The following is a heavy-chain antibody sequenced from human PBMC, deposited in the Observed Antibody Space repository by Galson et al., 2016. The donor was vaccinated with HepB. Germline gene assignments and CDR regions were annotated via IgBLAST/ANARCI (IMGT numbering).Heavy chain of an antibody. V-gene: IGHV3-74*01. D-gene: IGHD2-15*01. Sequence: SLRLSCAAPGFTFTTYWMHWVRQAPGKGLVWVSRINLDGSTTTYADSAKGRFTISRDSAKNTLYLQMNSVRAEDTAVYYCARDQPRIPYGRRYYYMDVWGKGTTVTVSS. J-gene: IGHJ6*03. CDR3: ARDQPRIPYGRRYYYMDV. CDR2: INLDGSTT. CDR1: GFTFTTYW.